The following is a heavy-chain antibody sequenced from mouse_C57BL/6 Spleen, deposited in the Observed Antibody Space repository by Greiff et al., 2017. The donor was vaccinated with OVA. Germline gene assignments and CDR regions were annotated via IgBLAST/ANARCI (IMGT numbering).Heavy chain of an antibody. J-gene: IGHJ4*01. CDR1: GFSLTSYG. V-gene: IGHV2-5*01. CDR2: IWRGGST. D-gene: IGHD1-1*01. Sequence: QVQLQQSGPGLVQPSQSLSITCTVSGFSLTSYGVHWVRQSPGKGLEWLGVIWRGGSTDYNAAFMSRLSITKDNSKSQVFFKMNSLQADDTAIYYCAKGHGSSDYYAMDYWGQGTSVTVSS. CDR3: AKGHGSSDYYAMDY.